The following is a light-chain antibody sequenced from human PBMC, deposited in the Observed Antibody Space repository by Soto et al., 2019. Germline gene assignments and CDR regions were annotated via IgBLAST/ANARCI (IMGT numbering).Light chain of an antibody. Sequence: EIVLTQSPATLSLSPGERATLSCRASQSVGTYLAWYQHSPGQAPRLLIYEAANRATGIPARFSGSGSGTDFTLTISSPEPEDFAVYYCQQRYNWPNTFGQGTKLEI. CDR1: QSVGTY. CDR2: EAA. CDR3: QQRYNWPNT. J-gene: IGKJ2*01. V-gene: IGKV3-11*01.